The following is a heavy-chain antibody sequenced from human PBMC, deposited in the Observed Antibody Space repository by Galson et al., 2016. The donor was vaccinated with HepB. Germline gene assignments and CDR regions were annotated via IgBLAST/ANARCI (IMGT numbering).Heavy chain of an antibody. CDR1: GFTVSSNY. Sequence: SLRLSCAASGFTVSSNYMAWVRQDPGKELEWVSVIYSGGSTFYADSVEGRFTIYRHNSQNTLYLQMDSLRVEDTAVYYCICELGVVIRRHYWGQGTLVTVSS. D-gene: IGHD3-3*01. CDR2: IYSGGST. CDR3: ICELGVVIRRHY. J-gene: IGHJ4*02. V-gene: IGHV3-53*04.